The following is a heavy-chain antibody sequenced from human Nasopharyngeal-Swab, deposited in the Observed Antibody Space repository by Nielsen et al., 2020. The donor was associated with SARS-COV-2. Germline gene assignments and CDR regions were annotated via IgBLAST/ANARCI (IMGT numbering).Heavy chain of an antibody. CDR2: IYHSGST. J-gene: IGHJ6*02. V-gene: IGHV4-30-2*01. CDR3: ASVRGYYYGMDV. D-gene: IGHD3-10*01. Sequence: WIRQPPGKGLEWIGYIYHSGSTYYNPSLKSRVTISVDRSKNQFSLKLGSVTAADTAVYYCASVRGYYYGMDVWGQGTTVTVSS.